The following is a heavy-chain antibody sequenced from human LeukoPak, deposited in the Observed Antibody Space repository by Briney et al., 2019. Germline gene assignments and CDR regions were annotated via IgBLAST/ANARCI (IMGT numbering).Heavy chain of an antibody. Sequence: SETLSLTCTVSGGSISSGGYYWSWIRQHPGKGLEWIGYIYYSGSTYYNPSLKSRVTISVDTSKNQFSLKLSSVTAADTAVYYCARGRKNNKTFLSLLGSPYGMDVWGQGTTVTVSS. CDR2: IYYSGST. V-gene: IGHV4-31*03. J-gene: IGHJ6*02. CDR3: ARGRKNNKTFLSLLGSPYGMDV. CDR1: GGSISSGGYY. D-gene: IGHD1-20*01.